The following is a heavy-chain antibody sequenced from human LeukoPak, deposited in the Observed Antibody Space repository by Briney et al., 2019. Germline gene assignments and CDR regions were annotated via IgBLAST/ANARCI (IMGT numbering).Heavy chain of an antibody. CDR2: INPNSGGT. CDR1: GYTFTGYY. D-gene: IGHD2-21*01. Sequence: ASVKVSCKASGYTFTGYYMHWVRQAPGQGLEWMGWINPNSGGTNYAQKSQGRVTMTRDTSISTAYMELTGLRSDDTAVYYCARRLQIVWYGLDVWGQGTSVTVSS. V-gene: IGHV1-2*02. J-gene: IGHJ6*02. CDR3: ARRLQIVWYGLDV.